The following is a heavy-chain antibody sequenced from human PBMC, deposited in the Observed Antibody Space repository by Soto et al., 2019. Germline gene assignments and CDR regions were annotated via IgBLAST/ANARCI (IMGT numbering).Heavy chain of an antibody. J-gene: IGHJ4*02. V-gene: IGHV3-74*01. CDR2: IRGDGGST. D-gene: IGHD4-17*01. Sequence: EVQLVESGGGLVQPGGSLRLSGAAYGFVFNNYWMQWVREDPGKGLVWVSRIRGDGGSTSYADSVKGRFIISRDNAKNTLYLYMNSLRDDDTGLYFCVKGSDNGDYHPLFDQWGQGTLVTVSS. CDR1: GFVFNNYW. CDR3: VKGSDNGDYHPLFDQ.